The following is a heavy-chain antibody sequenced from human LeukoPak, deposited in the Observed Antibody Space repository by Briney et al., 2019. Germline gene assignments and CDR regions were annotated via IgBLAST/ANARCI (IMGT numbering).Heavy chain of an antibody. CDR3: AKDDCSSTSCYSG. D-gene: IGHD2-2*02. Sequence: GGSLRLSYAASGFTFSSYAMSWVRQAPGKGLEWVSAISGSGGSTYYADSVKGRFTISRDNSKNTLYLQMNSLRAEDTAVYYCAKDDCSSTSCYSGWGQGTLVTVSS. J-gene: IGHJ4*02. CDR2: ISGSGGST. V-gene: IGHV3-23*01. CDR1: GFTFSSYA.